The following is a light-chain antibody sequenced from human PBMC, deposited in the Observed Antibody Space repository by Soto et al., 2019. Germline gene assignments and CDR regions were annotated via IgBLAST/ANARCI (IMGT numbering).Light chain of an antibody. V-gene: IGLV2-14*01. CDR1: SSDVGGYNY. Sequence: QSALPQPASLSGSPGQSITISCTGTSSDVGGYNYVSWYQQHPGKAPKLMIYDVSNRPSGVSNRFSGSKSGNTASLTISGLQAEDEADYYCSSYTSSRDVFGTGTKVTVL. CDR2: DVS. CDR3: SSYTSSRDV. J-gene: IGLJ1*01.